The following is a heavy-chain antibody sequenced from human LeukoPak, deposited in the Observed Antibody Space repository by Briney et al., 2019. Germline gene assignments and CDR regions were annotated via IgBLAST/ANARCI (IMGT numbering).Heavy chain of an antibody. CDR3: ARDNSVRDAAWWFNP. CDR2: INPSGGST. V-gene: IGHV1-46*01. CDR1: GYTFTGYY. Sequence: ASVKVSCKASGYTFTGYYMHWVRQAPGQGLEWMGWINPSGGSTSYAQKFQGRVTLTRDMSTSTDYLELSSLRSEDTAVYYCARDNSVRDAAWWFNPWGQGTLVTVSS. J-gene: IGHJ5*02. D-gene: IGHD5-24*01.